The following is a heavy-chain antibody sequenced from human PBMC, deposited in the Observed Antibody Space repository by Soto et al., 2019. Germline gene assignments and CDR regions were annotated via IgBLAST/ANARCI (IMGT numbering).Heavy chain of an antibody. CDR2: MNPNSGST. Sequence: GASVKVSCKASGYTFTSLDINWVRQATGQGLEWMGWMNPNSGSTGSAQKFQGRVAMTRDTSINTAYMELSSLRSDDTAVYYCARGRGYSDGIDYWGQGTLVTVS. D-gene: IGHD2-15*01. J-gene: IGHJ4*02. CDR1: GYTFTSLD. CDR3: ARGRGYSDGIDY. V-gene: IGHV1-8*01.